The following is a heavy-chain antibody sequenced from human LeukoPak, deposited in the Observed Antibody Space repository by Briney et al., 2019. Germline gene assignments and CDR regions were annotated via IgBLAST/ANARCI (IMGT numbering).Heavy chain of an antibody. J-gene: IGHJ4*02. Sequence: GGSLRLSCAASGFIFTSYAMSWVRQAPGMGLQWVSAISGGDSTTYYADSVKGRFTISRDNSKSTLYLQMNSLRAEDTAVYYCAKGETQQWLGETPFDYWGQGTLVTVSS. D-gene: IGHD6-19*01. V-gene: IGHV3-23*01. CDR1: GFIFTSYA. CDR3: AKGETQQWLGETPFDY. CDR2: ISGGDSTT.